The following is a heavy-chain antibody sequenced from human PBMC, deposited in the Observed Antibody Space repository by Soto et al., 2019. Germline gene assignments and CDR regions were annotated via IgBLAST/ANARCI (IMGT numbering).Heavy chain of an antibody. CDR3: ARHDLYDSTHYYYGMDV. V-gene: IGHV5-51*01. J-gene: IGHJ6*02. Sequence: PGESLKISCKGSGYSFTSYWIGWVRQMPGKGLEWMGIIYPGDSDTRYSPSFQGQVTISADKSIGTAYLQWSSLKASDTAMYYCARHDLYDSTHYYYGMDVWGQGTTVTVSS. D-gene: IGHD3-22*01. CDR1: GYSFTSYW. CDR2: IYPGDSDT.